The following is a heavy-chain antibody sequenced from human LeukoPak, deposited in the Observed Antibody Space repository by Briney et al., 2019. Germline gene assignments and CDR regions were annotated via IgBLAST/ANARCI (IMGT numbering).Heavy chain of an antibody. V-gene: IGHV3-48*02. CDR3: AREIRAYDILTGYYPNGMDV. CDR2: ISSSSRTI. J-gene: IGHJ6*02. Sequence: GGSLRLSCAASGFTFSSYSMNWVRQAPGKGLEWVSYISSSSRTIYYADSVKGRFTISRDNAKNSLYLQMNSLRDEDTAVYYCAREIRAYDILTGYYPNGMDVWGQGTTVTVSS. CDR1: GFTFSSYS. D-gene: IGHD3-9*01.